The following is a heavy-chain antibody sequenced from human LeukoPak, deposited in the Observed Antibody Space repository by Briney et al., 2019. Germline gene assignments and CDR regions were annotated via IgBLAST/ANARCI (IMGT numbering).Heavy chain of an antibody. CDR2: ISYDGSNK. CDR3: VKIVMAGGYFDY. Sequence: GGSLRLSCAASGFTFSNYDMHWVRQAPGKGLEWVAVISYDGSNKYYADSVKGRFTISRDNSKNTVYLQMNSLRAEDTAVYYCVKIVMAGGYFDYWGQGTLVTVSS. V-gene: IGHV3-30*18. CDR1: GFTFSNYD. D-gene: IGHD3-16*01. J-gene: IGHJ4*02.